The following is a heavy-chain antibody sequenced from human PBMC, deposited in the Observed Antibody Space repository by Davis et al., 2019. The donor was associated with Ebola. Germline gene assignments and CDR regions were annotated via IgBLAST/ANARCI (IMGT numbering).Heavy chain of an antibody. Sequence: AASVKVSCKASGYTFTSYGLSWVRQAPGQGLEWMGWISAYNGNTNYAQKFQGRVTITADKSTSTAYMELSSLRSEDTAVYYCARDLSGQLLLPYYFDYWGQGTLVTVSS. D-gene: IGHD2-15*01. CDR3: ARDLSGQLLLPYYFDY. CDR2: ISAYNGNT. CDR1: GYTFTSYG. J-gene: IGHJ4*02. V-gene: IGHV1-18*01.